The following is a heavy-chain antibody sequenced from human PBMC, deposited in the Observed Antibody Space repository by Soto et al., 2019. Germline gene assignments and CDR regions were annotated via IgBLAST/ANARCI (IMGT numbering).Heavy chain of an antibody. Sequence: EVQLVESGGGLVQSGGSLRLSCATSGFTFSNYWMSWVRQAPGKGLEWVANIKQDGSEKHYVHSVRGRFTISRDNAKNSVYLKMNSLRAEDTAVYYCTRPGPPYDSSWYWFDPWGQGTLVTVSS. CDR1: GFTFSNYW. J-gene: IGHJ5*02. CDR2: IKQDGSEK. V-gene: IGHV3-7*01. CDR3: TRPGPPYDSSWYWFDP. D-gene: IGHD6-13*01.